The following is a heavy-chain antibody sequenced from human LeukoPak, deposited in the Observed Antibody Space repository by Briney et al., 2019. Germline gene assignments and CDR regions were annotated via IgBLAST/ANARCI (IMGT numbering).Heavy chain of an antibody. D-gene: IGHD5-12*01. CDR3: ARWSLGGGYAIDY. CDR1: GYTFTGYY. CDR2: INPNSGGT. J-gene: IGHJ4*02. Sequence: ASAKVSCKASGYTFTGYYMHWVRQAPGQGLEWMGRINPNSGGTNYAQKFQGRVTMTRDTSISTAYMELSRLRSDDTAVYYCARWSLGGGYAIDYWGQGTLVTVSS. V-gene: IGHV1-2*06.